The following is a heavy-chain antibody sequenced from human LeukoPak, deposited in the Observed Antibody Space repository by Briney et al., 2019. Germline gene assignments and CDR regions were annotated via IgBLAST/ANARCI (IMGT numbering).Heavy chain of an antibody. CDR2: FYSGSST. D-gene: IGHD3-16*01. V-gene: IGHV3-66*01. Sequence: GGSPRHSRAAPGFTVSITYMSWGRQAPGKGLEWGSVFYSGSSTYYADPVPGRFTISRHKTKQSPHLHMNSLRAEDTAVYYCARANHRGVYEYVWGSFPYWGQGTLVTVSS. CDR1: GFTVSITY. J-gene: IGHJ4*02. CDR3: ARANHRGVYEYVWGSFPY.